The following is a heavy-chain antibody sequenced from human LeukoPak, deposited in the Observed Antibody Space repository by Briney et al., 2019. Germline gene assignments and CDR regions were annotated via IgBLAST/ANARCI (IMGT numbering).Heavy chain of an antibody. D-gene: IGHD1-1*01. J-gene: IGHJ6*03. Sequence: PGGSLRLSCAASGFTFSSYWMTWVRQAPGKGLEWVANIKEDGSEKYYVDSVKGRFTVSRDNAKNSLYLQMNSLRVEDTGLYYCARYLEATETTWHYMDVWGKGTTVIVSS. CDR3: ARYLEATETTWHYMDV. CDR2: IKEDGSEK. CDR1: GFTFSSYW. V-gene: IGHV3-7*03.